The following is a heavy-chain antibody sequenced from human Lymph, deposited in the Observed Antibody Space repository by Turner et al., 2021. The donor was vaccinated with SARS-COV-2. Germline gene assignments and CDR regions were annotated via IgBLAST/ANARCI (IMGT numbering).Heavy chain of an antibody. D-gene: IGHD5-18*01. J-gene: IGHJ4*02. Sequence: ELQLLEYGGGLVQTGGSQRLSCAATGFTFSSYAMSWVRQAPGKGLELVSAISGSGGSTYYADSVKGRFTIPRDNSKNTLYLQMNSLRAEDTAVYYCAKEGVTAMVNFDYWGQGTLVTVSS. CDR1: GFTFSSYA. CDR3: AKEGVTAMVNFDY. V-gene: IGHV3-23*01. CDR2: ISGSGGST.